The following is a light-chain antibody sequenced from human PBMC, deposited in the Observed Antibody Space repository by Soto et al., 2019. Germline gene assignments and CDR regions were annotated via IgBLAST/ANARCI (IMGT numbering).Light chain of an antibody. CDR2: DAS. CDR3: QQYDNLPLT. V-gene: IGKV1-33*01. J-gene: IGKJ4*01. Sequence: DIQMTQSPSSLSASVGDRVTITCQASQDISNSLNWYQQKPGEAPKLLIYDASNLETRVPSRFSGSGSGTDFTFTISSLQPEDIAAYYCQQYDNLPLTVGGGTKVEIK. CDR1: QDISNS.